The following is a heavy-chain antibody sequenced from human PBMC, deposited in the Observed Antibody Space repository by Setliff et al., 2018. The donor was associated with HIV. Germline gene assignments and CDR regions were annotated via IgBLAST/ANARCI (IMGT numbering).Heavy chain of an antibody. CDR1: GGSISSSNW. CDR2: IFHSGST. CDR3: ARSLLVKIIDC. Sequence: SSETLSLTCAVSGGSISSSNWWTWVRQPPGKGLEWIGQIFHSGSTNYNPSLKSRVTISIDKSKNQFSLKVNSVTAADTAVYYCARSLLVKIIDCWGQGTLVTVSS. D-gene: IGHD2-21*01. J-gene: IGHJ4*02. V-gene: IGHV4-4*02.